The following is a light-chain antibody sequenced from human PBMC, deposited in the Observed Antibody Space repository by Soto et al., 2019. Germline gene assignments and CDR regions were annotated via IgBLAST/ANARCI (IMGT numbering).Light chain of an antibody. CDR3: QQSYSTPIT. CDR1: QSISSY. Sequence: DIQMTQSPSSLSASVGDRVTITCRASQSISSYLNWYQQKPGKAPKLLIYAASSLQSGVPSRFSGSGSGTDFNLTSSSLQPEDFATYYCQQSYSTPITFGQGTRLEIK. J-gene: IGKJ5*01. V-gene: IGKV1-39*01. CDR2: AAS.